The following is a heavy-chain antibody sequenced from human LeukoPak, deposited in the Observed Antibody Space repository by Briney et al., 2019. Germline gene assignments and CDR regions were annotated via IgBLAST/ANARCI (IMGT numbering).Heavy chain of an antibody. Sequence: PSETLSLTCGVSGGSVSSSSWWSWVRQPPGKGLEWVSAISGSGGSTYNADSVKGRFTISRDNFKNTLYLQMNSLRAEDTAVYYCAKDGPHGDYESQDYYYMDVWGKGTTVTVSS. D-gene: IGHD4-17*01. CDR2: ISGSGGST. V-gene: IGHV3-23*01. CDR3: AKDGPHGDYESQDYYYMDV. J-gene: IGHJ6*03. CDR1: GGSVSSSS.